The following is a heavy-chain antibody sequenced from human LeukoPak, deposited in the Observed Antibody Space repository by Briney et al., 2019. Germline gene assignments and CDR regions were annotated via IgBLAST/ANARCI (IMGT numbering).Heavy chain of an antibody. D-gene: IGHD3-10*01. Sequence: PGGSLRLSCAASGYTFNSYAMHWVRQAPGKGLEYVSAISSNGGSTYYADSVKGRFTISRDNSKNTLYLQMGSLRAEDMAVYYCARGVDYYGSGSYWSNWFDPRGQGTLVTVSS. CDR1: GYTFNSYA. CDR3: ARGVDYYGSGSYWSNWFDP. V-gene: IGHV3-64*02. CDR2: ISSNGGST. J-gene: IGHJ5*02.